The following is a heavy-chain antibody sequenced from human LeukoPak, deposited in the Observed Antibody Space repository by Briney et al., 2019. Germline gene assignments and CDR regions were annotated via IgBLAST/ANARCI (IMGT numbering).Heavy chain of an antibody. CDR3: ARLSAGLYFDY. J-gene: IGHJ4*02. Sequence: GGSLRLSCAASGFTFSSYAMSWVRQAPGKGLEWVSAISGSGGSTYYADSVKGRFTISRDNAKNSLYLQMNSLRAEDTAVYYCARLSAGLYFDYWGQGTLVTVSS. CDR2: ISGSGGST. CDR1: GFTFSSYA. V-gene: IGHV3-23*01. D-gene: IGHD2-15*01.